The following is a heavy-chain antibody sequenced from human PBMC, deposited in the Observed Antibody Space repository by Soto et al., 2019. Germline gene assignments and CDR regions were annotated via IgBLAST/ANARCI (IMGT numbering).Heavy chain of an antibody. CDR2: ISPEGSST. CDR3: TGVEVGMPEFDS. J-gene: IGHJ4*02. Sequence: EVQLVESGGGLVQPGGSLRLSCAASGFTCSSYWMHWVRQAPGKGLVWVSRISPEGSSTIYADSVEGRFTISRDNAKNTLYLRMNGLRVDDTAVYYCTGVEVGMPEFDSWGQGTLVTVSS. CDR1: GFTCSSYW. D-gene: IGHD1-26*01. V-gene: IGHV3-74*01.